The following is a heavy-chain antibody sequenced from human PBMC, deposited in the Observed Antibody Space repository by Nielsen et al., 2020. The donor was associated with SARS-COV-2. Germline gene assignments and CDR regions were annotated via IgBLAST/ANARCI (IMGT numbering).Heavy chain of an antibody. CDR2: IYYSGST. V-gene: IGHV4-61*05. Sequence: SETLSLTCTVSGGSISSSSYYWGWIRQHPGKGLEWIGYIYYSGSTYYNPSLKSRVTMSVDTSKNQFSLKLSSVTAADTAVYYCATAGSGSYLVFDNWGQGTLVTVSS. CDR3: ATAGSGSYLVFDN. D-gene: IGHD1-26*01. CDR1: GGSISSSSYY. J-gene: IGHJ4*02.